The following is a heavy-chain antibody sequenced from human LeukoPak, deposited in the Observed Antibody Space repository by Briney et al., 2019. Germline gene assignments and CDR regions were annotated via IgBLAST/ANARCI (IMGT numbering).Heavy chain of an antibody. Sequence: GGSLRLSCAASGFTFSSYAMSWVRQAPGKGLEWVSAISGSGGSTYYADSVKGRFTISRDNSKNTLYLQMNSLRAEDTAVYYCAKPGAYYDILTGHFDYSGQGTLVTVSS. J-gene: IGHJ4*02. D-gene: IGHD3-9*01. CDR2: ISGSGGST. CDR3: AKPGAYYDILTGHFDY. CDR1: GFTFSSYA. V-gene: IGHV3-23*01.